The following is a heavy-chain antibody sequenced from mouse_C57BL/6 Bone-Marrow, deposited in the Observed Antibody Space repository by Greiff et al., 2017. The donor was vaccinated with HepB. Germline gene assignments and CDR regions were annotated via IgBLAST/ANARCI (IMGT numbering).Heavy chain of an antibody. CDR2: IFPGSGSP. D-gene: IGHD6-1*01. V-gene: IGHV1-56*01. CDR3: ARGFVTSAFDV. CDR1: GYTFTSHW. Sequence: QVQLQQSGPELVRPGASVKISCKAPGYTFTSHWMQWVRQRPGQGLAWIGEIFPGSGSPYYNAKFKGKATLTVDTSSSTAYMQLSSLTSEDSAVYFCARGFVTSAFDVWGTGTTVTVSS. J-gene: IGHJ1*03.